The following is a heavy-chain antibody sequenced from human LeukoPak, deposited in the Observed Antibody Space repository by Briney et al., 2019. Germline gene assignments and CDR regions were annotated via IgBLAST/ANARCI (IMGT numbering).Heavy chain of an antibody. CDR2: IYYSGST. CDR3: AGGRVSPRHSDI. CDR1: GGSISSGDYY. J-gene: IGHJ3*02. D-gene: IGHD6-13*01. Sequence: SQTLSLTCTVSGGSISSGDYYWSWIRQPPGKGLEWIGYIYYSGSTYYNPSLKSRVTISVDTSKNQFSLKLSSVTAADTAVFYCAGGRVSPRHSDIWGQGTMVTVSS. V-gene: IGHV4-30-4*08.